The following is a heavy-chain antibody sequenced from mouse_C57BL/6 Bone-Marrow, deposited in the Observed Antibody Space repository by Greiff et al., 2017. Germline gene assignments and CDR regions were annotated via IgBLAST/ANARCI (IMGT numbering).Heavy chain of an antibody. D-gene: IGHD1-1*01. CDR1: GFSLTSYG. CDR3: AKNYHYYGSSYNYAMDY. V-gene: IGHV2-5*01. CDR2: IWRGGST. Sequence: VQGVESGPGLVQPSQSLSITCTVSGFSLTSYGVHWVRQSPGKGLEWLGVIWRGGSTDYNAAFMSRLSITKDNSKSQVFFKMNSLQADDTAIYYCAKNYHYYGSSYNYAMDYWGQGTSVTVSS. J-gene: IGHJ4*01.